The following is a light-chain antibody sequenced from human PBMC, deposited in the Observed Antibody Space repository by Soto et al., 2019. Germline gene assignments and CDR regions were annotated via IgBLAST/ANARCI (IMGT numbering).Light chain of an antibody. Sequence: DIQMTQSPSTLSGSVGDRVTITCRASQTISSWLAWYQQKPGKAPKLLIYKASTLKSGVPSRFSGSGSGTECTLTISIRQHDDFETYYCQHYNSYSEAFGQGTKVELK. CDR3: QHYNSYSEA. CDR2: KAS. J-gene: IGKJ1*01. CDR1: QTISSW. V-gene: IGKV1-5*03.